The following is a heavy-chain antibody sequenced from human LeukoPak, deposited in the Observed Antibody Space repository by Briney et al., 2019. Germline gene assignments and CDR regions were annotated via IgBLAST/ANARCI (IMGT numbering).Heavy chain of an antibody. D-gene: IGHD3-10*01. CDR2: MYPGDSDV. V-gene: IGHV5-51*01. CDR1: GYIFTTYW. CDR3: ARSQDDDGFGEGGRGAFDI. Sequence: PGESLQISCRVSGYIFTTYWVGWVRQMPGKGLEWMGIMYPGDSDVRYSPSFQGHITISADKSITTTYLQWGSLKASDTAMYYCARSQDDDGFGEGGRGAFDIWGQGTMVTVSS. J-gene: IGHJ3*02.